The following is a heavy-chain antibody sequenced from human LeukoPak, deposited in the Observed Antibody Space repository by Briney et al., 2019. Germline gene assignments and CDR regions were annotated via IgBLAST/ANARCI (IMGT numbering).Heavy chain of an antibody. D-gene: IGHD3-22*01. J-gene: IGHJ4*02. CDR3: ARDTWHYYDSSGYGDY. Sequence: ASVKVSCKASGYTFTSYGISWVRQAPGQGLEWMGWISAYNGNTNYAQKLQGRVTMTTDTSTSTAYMEPRSLRSDDTAVYYCARDTWHYYDSSGYGDYWGQGTLVTVSS. CDR2: ISAYNGNT. CDR1: GYTFTSYG. V-gene: IGHV1-18*01.